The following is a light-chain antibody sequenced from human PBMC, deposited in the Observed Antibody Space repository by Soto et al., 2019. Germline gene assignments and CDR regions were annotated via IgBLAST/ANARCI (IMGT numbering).Light chain of an antibody. CDR2: SAS. J-gene: IGKJ5*01. Sequence: DIQVTQSPSSLSASVGDRVTISCRASQSIRNSLNWYQQRPGKPPKLLIYSASRLQSGAPSRFSGSGSGTDFTLTISSLQPEDFATYYCQQSYGSPITFGQGTRLEIK. CDR3: QQSYGSPIT. CDR1: QSIRNS. V-gene: IGKV1-39*01.